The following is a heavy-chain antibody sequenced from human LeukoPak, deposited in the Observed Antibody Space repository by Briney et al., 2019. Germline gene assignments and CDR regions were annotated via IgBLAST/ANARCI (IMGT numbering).Heavy chain of an antibody. CDR2: ISAYNGNT. CDR1: GYTFTSYG. CDR3: ARALSSSRALQWELPFDY. Sequence: GASVKVSCKASGYTFTSYGISWVRQAPGQGLEWMGWISAYNGNTNYAQKLQGRVTMTTDTSTSTAYMELRSLSSDDTAVYYCARALSSSRALQWELPFDYWGQGTLVTVSS. D-gene: IGHD1-26*01. V-gene: IGHV1-18*01. J-gene: IGHJ4*02.